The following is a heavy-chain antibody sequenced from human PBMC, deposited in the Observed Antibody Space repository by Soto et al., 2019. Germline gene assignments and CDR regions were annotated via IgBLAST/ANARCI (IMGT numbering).Heavy chain of an antibody. CDR2: INHSGST. CDR3: ASSGGYCSGGSCYLPTVYYYYGMDV. V-gene: IGHV4-34*01. J-gene: IGHJ6*02. D-gene: IGHD2-15*01. Sequence: SETLSLTCAVYGGSFSGYYWSWIRQPPGKGLEWIGEINHSGSTNYNPSLKSRVTISVDTSKNQFSLKLSSVTAADTAVYYCASSGGYCSGGSCYLPTVYYYYGMDVWGQGTTVTVSS. CDR1: GGSFSGYY.